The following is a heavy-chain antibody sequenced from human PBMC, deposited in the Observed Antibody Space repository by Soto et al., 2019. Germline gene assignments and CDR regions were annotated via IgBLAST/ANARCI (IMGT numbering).Heavy chain of an antibody. Sequence: ASVKVSCKASGYTFTSYDINWVRQATGQGLEWMGWMNPNSGNTGYAQKFQGRVTMTRNTSISTAYMELSSLRSEDTAVYYCARGLAVAGAFDIWGQGTMGTVSS. CDR3: ARGLAVAGAFDI. V-gene: IGHV1-8*01. D-gene: IGHD6-19*01. J-gene: IGHJ3*02. CDR2: MNPNSGNT. CDR1: GYTFTSYD.